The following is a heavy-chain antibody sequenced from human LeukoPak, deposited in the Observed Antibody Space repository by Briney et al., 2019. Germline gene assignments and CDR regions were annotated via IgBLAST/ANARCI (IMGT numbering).Heavy chain of an antibody. V-gene: IGHV3-33*08. CDR1: GFTFSSYG. D-gene: IGHD3-22*01. Sequence: GGSLRLSCAASGFTFSSYGMHWVRQAPGKGLEWEAVIWYDGSNKYYADSVKGRFTISRDNSKNTLYLQMNSLRAEDTAVYYCARDPEDSSGYYLGYWGQGTLVTVSS. J-gene: IGHJ4*02. CDR2: IWYDGSNK. CDR3: ARDPEDSSGYYLGY.